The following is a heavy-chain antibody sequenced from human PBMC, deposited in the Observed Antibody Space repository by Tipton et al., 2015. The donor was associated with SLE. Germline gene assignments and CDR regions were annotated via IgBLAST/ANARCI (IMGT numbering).Heavy chain of an antibody. J-gene: IGHJ3*02. CDR1: GGSFTSGTYY. Sequence: LRLSCTVSGGSFTSGTYYWSWIRQPAGKGLEWIGRIYTSGSTNYNPSLKSRVTISVDTSKNQFSLKLSSVTVADTAVYYCARKRNGMGIWGQGTMVTVSS. CDR2: IYTSGST. CDR3: ARKRNGMGI. D-gene: IGHD5-24*01. V-gene: IGHV4-61*02.